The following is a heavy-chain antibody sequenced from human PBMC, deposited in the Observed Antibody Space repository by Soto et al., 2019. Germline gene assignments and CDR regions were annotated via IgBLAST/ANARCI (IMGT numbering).Heavy chain of an antibody. D-gene: IGHD6-13*01. Sequence: PSETLSLTCTVSGFSISSYYWSCIRQPPGKGLEWIGYIYYSGSTNYNPSLKSRVTISVDTSKNQFSLKLSSVTAADTAVYYCARQVIAAAGTTDWFDPWGQGTLVTVSS. J-gene: IGHJ5*02. V-gene: IGHV4-59*01. CDR3: ARQVIAAAGTTDWFDP. CDR2: IYYSGST. CDR1: GFSISSYY.